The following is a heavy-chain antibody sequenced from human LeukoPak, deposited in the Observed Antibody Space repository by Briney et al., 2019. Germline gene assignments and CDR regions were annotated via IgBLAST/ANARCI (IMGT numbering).Heavy chain of an antibody. CDR1: GFTFRSYA. Sequence: GSLRLSCAASGFTFRSYAMSWIRQSPGKGLEWIGEINHRGSTNYNPSLKSRLTISVDTSKNQFSLRLTSVTAADTGVYFCARDPTTVMTVPWYFDTWGQGTLVAVSS. CDR3: ARDPTTVMTVPWYFDT. J-gene: IGHJ4*02. D-gene: IGHD4-11*01. CDR2: INHRGST. V-gene: IGHV4-34*01.